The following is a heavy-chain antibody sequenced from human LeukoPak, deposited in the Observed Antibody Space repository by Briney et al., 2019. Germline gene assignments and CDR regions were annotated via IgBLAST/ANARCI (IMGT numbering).Heavy chain of an antibody. Sequence: GASVKVSCKASGYTFTTYGISWVRQAPGQGLEWMGWISAYNGNTNYAQKLQGGVTMTTDTSTSTAYMELRSLRSDDTAVYYCARSIITMIVGGNFDYWGQGTLVTVSS. J-gene: IGHJ4*02. V-gene: IGHV1-18*01. CDR3: ARSIITMIVGGNFDY. D-gene: IGHD3-22*01. CDR2: ISAYNGNT. CDR1: GYTFTTYG.